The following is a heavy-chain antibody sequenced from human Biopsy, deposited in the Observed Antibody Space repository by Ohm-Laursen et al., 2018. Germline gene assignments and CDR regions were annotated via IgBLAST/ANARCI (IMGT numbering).Heavy chain of an antibody. Sequence: TLSLTCSVSGASVKTSGYFWAWIRQRPGKGLEWIGYISYNERTHYNPSLTSRLAISFDTSNNRTSLQLRSVSVADTAVYYCVREPKTGTAEAWYFDLWGRGSPVTAPS. V-gene: IGHV4-31*03. CDR1: GASVKTSGYF. J-gene: IGHJ2*01. D-gene: IGHD3-9*01. CDR2: ISYNERT. CDR3: VREPKTGTAEAWYFDL.